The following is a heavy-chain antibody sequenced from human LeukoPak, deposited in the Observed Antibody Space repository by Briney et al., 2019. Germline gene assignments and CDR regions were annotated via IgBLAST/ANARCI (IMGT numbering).Heavy chain of an antibody. Sequence: ASVKVSCKASGYTFTSYDINWVRQATGQGLEWMGWMNPNSGNTGYAQKFQGRVTMTRNTSISTAYMELSSLRSEDTAVYYCARVRYDYYYYGMDVWGQGTTVTVSS. CDR3: ARVRYDYYYYGMDV. CDR1: GYTFTSYD. CDR2: MNPNSGNT. V-gene: IGHV1-8*01. D-gene: IGHD5-12*01. J-gene: IGHJ6*02.